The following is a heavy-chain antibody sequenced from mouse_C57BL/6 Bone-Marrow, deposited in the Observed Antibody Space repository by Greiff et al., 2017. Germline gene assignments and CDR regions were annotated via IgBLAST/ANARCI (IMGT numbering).Heavy chain of an antibody. CDR1: GFTFSSYA. CDR2: ISSGGDYI. V-gene: IGHV5-9-1*02. CDR3: TRAPRDFDV. Sequence: DVMLVESGEGLVKPGGSLKLSCAASGFTFSSYAMSWVRQTPEKRLEWVAYISSGGDYIYYADTVKGRFTISRDNARNTLYLQMSSLKSEDTAMYYCTRAPRDFDVWGTGTTVTVAS. J-gene: IGHJ1*03.